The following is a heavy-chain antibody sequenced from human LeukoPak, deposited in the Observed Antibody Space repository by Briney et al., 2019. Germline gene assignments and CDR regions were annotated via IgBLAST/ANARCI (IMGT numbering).Heavy chain of an antibody. CDR1: GDSVSSNSAA. CDR2: TYYRSKWYN. D-gene: IGHD2-8*02. J-gene: IGHJ6*02. V-gene: IGHV6-1*01. CDR3: ASGHLDYYYYGMDV. Sequence: SQSLSLTCAISGDSVSSNSAAWNWIRQSPSRGLEWLGRTYYRSKWYNDYAVSVKSRIAINPDTSKNQFSLQLNSVTPEDTAVYYCASGHLDYYYYGMDVWGQGTTVTVSS.